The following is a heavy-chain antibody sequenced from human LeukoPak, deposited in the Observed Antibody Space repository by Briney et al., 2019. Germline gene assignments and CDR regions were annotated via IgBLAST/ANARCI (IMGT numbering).Heavy chain of an antibody. CDR1: GYIFTNYD. CDR3: TRATGGLSDY. J-gene: IGHJ4*02. Sequence: ASVKVSCKTSGYIFTNYDINWVRQAPGQGLEWMGWISPYNGDTKYARKFQDRVTMSTDTSTSTTYMELRSLRSDDTAVYYCTRATGGLSDYWGQGTLVTVSS. D-gene: IGHD1-1*01. CDR2: ISPYNGDT. V-gene: IGHV1-18*04.